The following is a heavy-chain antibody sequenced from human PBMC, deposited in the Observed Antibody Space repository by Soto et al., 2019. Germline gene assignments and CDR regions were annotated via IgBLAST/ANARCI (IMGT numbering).Heavy chain of an antibody. Sequence: ASVKVSCKASGGTFSSYAISWVRQAPGQGLEWMGGIIPIFGTANYAQKFQGRVTITADESTSTAYMELSSLRSEDTAVYYCAREADQYDAFDIWGQGTMVTVSS. J-gene: IGHJ3*02. V-gene: IGHV1-69*13. CDR2: IIPIFGTA. CDR1: GGTFSSYA. CDR3: AREADQYDAFDI.